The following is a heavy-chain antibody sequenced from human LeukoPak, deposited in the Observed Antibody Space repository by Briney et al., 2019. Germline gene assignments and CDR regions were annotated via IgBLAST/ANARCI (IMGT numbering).Heavy chain of an antibody. CDR2: MNPNSGNT. Sequence: ASVKVSCKASGYTFTGYYMHWVRQAPGQGLEWMGWMNPNSGNTGYAQKFQGRVTMTRNTSISTAYMELSSLRSEDTAVYYCAGMLYSTGVPPDGDYWGQGTLVTVSS. D-gene: IGHD2/OR15-2a*01. V-gene: IGHV1-8*02. CDR1: GYTFTGYY. CDR3: AGMLYSTGVPPDGDY. J-gene: IGHJ4*02.